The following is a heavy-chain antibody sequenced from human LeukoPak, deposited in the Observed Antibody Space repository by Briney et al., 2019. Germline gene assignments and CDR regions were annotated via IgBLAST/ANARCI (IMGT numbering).Heavy chain of an antibody. CDR3: AREGISRKMDFDY. CDR1: GFTFSSHA. J-gene: IGHJ4*02. CDR2: ITNDNYDT. Sequence: GGSLRLSCAASGFTFSSHAMSWVRQAPEKGLEWVSSITNDNYDTFYADSVKGRFTISRDESENTLYLQMKSLRAEDTAVYYCAREGISRKMDFDYWGQGTLVTVSS. D-gene: IGHD2/OR15-2a*01. V-gene: IGHV3-23*01.